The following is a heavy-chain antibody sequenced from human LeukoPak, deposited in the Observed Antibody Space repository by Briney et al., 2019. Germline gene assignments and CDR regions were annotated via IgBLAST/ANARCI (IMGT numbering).Heavy chain of an antibody. CDR1: GYTFTGYY. CDR3: ARDLTGNSVWGMGFDY. V-gene: IGHV1-2*06. CDR2: INPSSGDT. J-gene: IGHJ4*02. Sequence: ASVKVSCRASGYTFTGYYMHWVRQAPGQGLEWMGRINPSSGDTNYAQKFQGRVTMTRDTSLTTAYMEMSSLRSDDAAVYYCARDLTGNSVWGMGFDYWGQGTLVTVSS. D-gene: IGHD3-16*01.